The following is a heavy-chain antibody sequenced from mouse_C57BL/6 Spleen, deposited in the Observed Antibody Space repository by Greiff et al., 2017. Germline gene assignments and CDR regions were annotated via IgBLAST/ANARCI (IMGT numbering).Heavy chain of an antibody. Sequence: VQLQQSGPELVKPGASVKISCKASGYAFSSSWMNWVKQRPGQGLEWIGVIDPSDSYTNYNQKFKGKATLTVDTSSSTAYMQLSSLTSEDSAVYYCVIYYGNYGGAYWGQGTLVTVSA. V-gene: IGHV1-59*01. CDR1: GYAFSSSW. CDR3: VIYYGNYGGAY. J-gene: IGHJ3*01. D-gene: IGHD2-1*01. CDR2: IDPSDSYT.